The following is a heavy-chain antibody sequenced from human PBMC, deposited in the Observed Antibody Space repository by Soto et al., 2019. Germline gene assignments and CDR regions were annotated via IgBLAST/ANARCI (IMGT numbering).Heavy chain of an antibody. Sequence: ASVKVSCKASGYTFTGYYMHWVRQAPGQGLEWMGWINPNSGGTNYAQKFQGWVTMTRDTSISTAYMELSRLRSDDTAVYYCARDPLWFGSGSYPISRYYYGMDVWGQGTTVTVSS. V-gene: IGHV1-2*04. CDR1: GYTFTGYY. J-gene: IGHJ6*02. D-gene: IGHD3-10*01. CDR3: ARDPLWFGSGSYPISRYYYGMDV. CDR2: INPNSGGT.